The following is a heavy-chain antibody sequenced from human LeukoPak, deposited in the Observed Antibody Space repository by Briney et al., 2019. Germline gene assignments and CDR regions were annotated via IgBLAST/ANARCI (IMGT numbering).Heavy chain of an antibody. CDR2: ISSSSSYI. D-gene: IGHD3-3*01. J-gene: IGHJ4*02. CDR1: GLNFGRYS. CDR3: ARGTVLRENY. Sequence: GGSLRLSWAGSGLNFGRYSMQWGRQDPGKGLECVSSISSSSSYIYYADSVKGRFTISRDNAKNSLYLQMNSLRAEDTAVYYCARGTVLRENYWRQRTLVTVSS. V-gene: IGHV3-21*01.